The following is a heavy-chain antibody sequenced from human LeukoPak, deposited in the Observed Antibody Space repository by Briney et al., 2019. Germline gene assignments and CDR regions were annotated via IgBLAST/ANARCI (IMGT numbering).Heavy chain of an antibody. J-gene: IGHJ4*02. CDR1: RFTFSSYW. V-gene: IGHV3-7*03. D-gene: IGHD3-3*01. Sequence: GGSLRLSCAASRFTFSSYWMSWVRQAPGKGLDWVANIKQDGSVKYYVDSVKGRFTISRDNAKNSLYLQMNSLRAEDTAMYYCARETEYYDFWSGYYLWGQGTLVTVSS. CDR2: IKQDGSVK. CDR3: ARETEYYDFWSGYYL.